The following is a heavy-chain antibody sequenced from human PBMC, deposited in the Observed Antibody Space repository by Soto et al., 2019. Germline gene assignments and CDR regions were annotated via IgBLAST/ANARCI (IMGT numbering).Heavy chain of an antibody. V-gene: IGHV3-30*18. CDR1: GFTFSDYA. CDR3: AKGGRPWVVTSDVNY. J-gene: IGHJ4*02. D-gene: IGHD2-15*01. Sequence: VQLVESGGGVVQPGRSLRLSCAASGFTFSDYAMHWVRQAPGKGLEWVAVVSHDGRNTHYADSVKGRFTISRDSSKNTVSLEMTSLSAEDTAVSYCAKGGRPWVVTSDVNYWGQGALVTVSS. CDR2: VSHDGRNT.